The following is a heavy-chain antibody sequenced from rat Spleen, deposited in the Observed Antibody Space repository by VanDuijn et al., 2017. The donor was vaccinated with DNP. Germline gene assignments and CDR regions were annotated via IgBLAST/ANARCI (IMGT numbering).Heavy chain of an antibody. CDR1: GFSLTSYH. V-gene: IGHV2-27*01. J-gene: IGHJ3*01. CDR2: IQSGGST. D-gene: IGHD1-12*02. CDR3: ARWDYDGWFAY. Sequence: QVQLKESGPGLVQPSQTLSLTCTVAGFSLTSYHVHWVRQPPGQGLEWMGRIQSGGSTDYNSALKSRLSISRDTSKSQVFLKMNSVQTEDTAMYFCARWDYDGWFAYWGQGTLVTVSS.